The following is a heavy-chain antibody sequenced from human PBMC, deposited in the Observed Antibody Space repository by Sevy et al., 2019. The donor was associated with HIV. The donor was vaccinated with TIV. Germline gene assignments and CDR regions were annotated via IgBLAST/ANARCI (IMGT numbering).Heavy chain of an antibody. CDR3: ARVGGFGELLYWDNWFDP. J-gene: IGHJ5*02. CDR2: ISAYNGNT. D-gene: IGHD3-10*01. Sequence: ASVKVSCKASGYTFTSYGISWVRQAPGQGLEWMGWISAYNGNTNYAQKLQGRVTMTTDTSTSTAYMELRSLRSDDTAVYYCARVGGFGELLYWDNWFDPWGQRTLVTVSS. CDR1: GYTFTSYG. V-gene: IGHV1-18*04.